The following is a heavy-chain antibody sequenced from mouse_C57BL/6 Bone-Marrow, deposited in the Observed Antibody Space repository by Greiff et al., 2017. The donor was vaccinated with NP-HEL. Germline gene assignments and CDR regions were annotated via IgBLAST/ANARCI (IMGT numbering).Heavy chain of an antibody. CDR3: ARHGEGAYDGDYGGYFDY. D-gene: IGHD2-3*01. CDR2: FYPGSGSI. V-gene: IGHV1-62-2*01. CDR1: GYTFTEYT. Sequence: VQLQESGAELVKPGASVKLSCKASGYTFTEYTIHWVKQRPGQGLEWIGWFYPGSGSIKYNEKFKDKATLTADKSSSTVYMELSRLTSEDSAVYFCARHGEGAYDGDYGGYFDYWGQGTTLTVSS. J-gene: IGHJ2*01.